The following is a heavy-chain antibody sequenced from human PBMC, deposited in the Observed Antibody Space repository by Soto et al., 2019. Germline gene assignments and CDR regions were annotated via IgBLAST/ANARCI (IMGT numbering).Heavy chain of an antibody. CDR1: GFTFSSYS. V-gene: IGHV3-21*01. CDR2: ISSSSSYI. J-gene: IGHJ6*02. D-gene: IGHD3-3*01. Sequence: EVQLVESGGGLVKPGGSLRLSCAASGFTFSSYSMNWVRQAPGKGLEWVSSISSSSSYIYYADSVKGRFTISRDNAKNSLYLQMNRLRAEDTAVYYCARVQDYDFWSGKKNYYYYGMDVWGQGTTVTVSS. CDR3: ARVQDYDFWSGKKNYYYYGMDV.